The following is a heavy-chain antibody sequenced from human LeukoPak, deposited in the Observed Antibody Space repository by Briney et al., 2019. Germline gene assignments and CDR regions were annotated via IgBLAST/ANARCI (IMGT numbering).Heavy chain of an antibody. V-gene: IGHV3-64*04. CDR2: ISNNGVST. CDR1: GFTFSNYA. D-gene: IGHD1-1*01. CDR3: AMNWNCDY. J-gene: IGHJ4*02. Sequence: GGSLRLSCSASGFTFSNYAMAWVRQAPGKGLEYVSAISNNGVSTYYADSVKGRFTVSRDNSKSTLYLQMNSLRAEDTAVYYCAMNWNCDYWGQGTLVTVSS.